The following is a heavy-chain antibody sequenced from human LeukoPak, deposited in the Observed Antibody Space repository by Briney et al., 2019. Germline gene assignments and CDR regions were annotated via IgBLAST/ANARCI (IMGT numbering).Heavy chain of an antibody. Sequence: GRSLRLSCAASGFTFSDYYMSWIRQAPGKGLEWVSYISSSGSTIYYADSVEGRFTISRDNAKNSLYLQMNSLRAEDTAVYYCASHSGSYYYFDYWGQGTLVTVSS. J-gene: IGHJ4*02. V-gene: IGHV3-11*01. CDR3: ASHSGSYYYFDY. CDR1: GFTFSDYY. CDR2: ISSSGSTI. D-gene: IGHD1-26*01.